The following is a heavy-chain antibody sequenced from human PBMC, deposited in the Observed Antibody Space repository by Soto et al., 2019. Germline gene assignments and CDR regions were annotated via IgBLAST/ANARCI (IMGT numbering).Heavy chain of an antibody. CDR1: GFSLSTSGVG. J-gene: IGHJ6*02. CDR2: IYWDDDK. CDR3: ARQGGSEVSYYGMDV. V-gene: IGHV2-5*02. Sequence: QITLKESGPTLVKPTQTLTLTCTFSGFSLSTSGVGVGWIRQPPGKALEWLALIYWDDDKRYSPSLKSRLTSTKDTSKKQVVLTMTTIDPVDTAPYYWARQGGSEVSYYGMDVWGRGTTVTVAS. D-gene: IGHD3-10*01.